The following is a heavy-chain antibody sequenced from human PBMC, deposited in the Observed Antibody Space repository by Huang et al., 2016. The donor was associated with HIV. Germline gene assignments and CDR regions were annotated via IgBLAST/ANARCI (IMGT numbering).Heavy chain of an antibody. CDR2: IYYSGST. V-gene: IGHV4-39*02. D-gene: IGHD3-10*01. CDR1: GGSIRSDNYY. CDR3: ARLPGSITMIRGVITDPY. Sequence: QLQLQESGPGLVKPSETLSLTCTVSGGSIRSDNYYWGWLGCIYYSGSTYYNPSLKGRVTITVNKSKNHFSLRMSSVTAADTAVYYCARLPGSITMIRGVITDPYWGQGTLVTVSS. J-gene: IGHJ4*02.